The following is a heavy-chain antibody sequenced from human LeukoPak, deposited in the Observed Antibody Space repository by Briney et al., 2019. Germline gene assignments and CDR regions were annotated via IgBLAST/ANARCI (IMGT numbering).Heavy chain of an antibody. CDR3: TTAYDSSGYYYVSFDY. V-gene: IGHV3-73*01. CDR2: IRSKANTYAT. CDR1: GFTFSGSA. J-gene: IGHJ4*02. Sequence: PGGSLRLSCAASGFTFSGSAMHWVRQASGKGLEWVGRIRSKANTYATAYAASVKGGFTISRDDSKNTAYLQMNSLKTEDTAVYYCTTAYDSSGYYYVSFDYWGQGTLVTVSS. D-gene: IGHD3-22*01.